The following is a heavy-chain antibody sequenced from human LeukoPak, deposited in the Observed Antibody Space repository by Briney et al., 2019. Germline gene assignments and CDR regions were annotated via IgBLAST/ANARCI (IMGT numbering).Heavy chain of an antibody. D-gene: IGHD4-17*01. CDR3: ARDPGTVPNSGWFDP. CDR2: IDPSSGST. CDR1: GYTFTGYY. Sequence: ASVKVSCKASGYTFTGYYMHWVRQALGQGLEWMGLIDPSSGSTSYAQMFQGRVTMTRDMSTTTVYMELSSLRSEDTAVYYCARDPGTVPNSGWFDPWGQGTLVTVSS. J-gene: IGHJ5*02. V-gene: IGHV1-46*01.